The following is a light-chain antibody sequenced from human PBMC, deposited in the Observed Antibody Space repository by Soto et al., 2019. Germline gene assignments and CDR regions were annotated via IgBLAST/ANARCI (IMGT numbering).Light chain of an antibody. V-gene: IGKV2-28*01. J-gene: IGKJ1*01. CDR1: QSLLHSNGYNY. Sequence: DIVMTQSPLSLPVTPGEPASISCRSSQSLLHSNGYNYLDWYLQKPGQSPQLLIYLGYNRASGVPDRFSGSGSGTDFTLKISRVEAEDVGVYYCMQDLQTPTCKFGQGTKVEIK. CDR2: LGY. CDR3: MQDLQTPTCK.